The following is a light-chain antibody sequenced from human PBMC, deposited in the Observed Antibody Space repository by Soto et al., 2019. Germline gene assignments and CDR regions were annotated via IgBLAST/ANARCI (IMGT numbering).Light chain of an antibody. V-gene: IGKV1-27*01. CDR1: QGISNY. J-gene: IGKJ1*01. CDR2: AAS. CDR3: QKYNSASWT. Sequence: DIQMTQSPSSLSASVGDRVSITCRASQGISNYLAWYQQKPGTVPKLLIYAASTLQSGVPSRFSGSGSETDFTLTISSLQPEDVATYYCQKYNSASWTFGQGTKVEI.